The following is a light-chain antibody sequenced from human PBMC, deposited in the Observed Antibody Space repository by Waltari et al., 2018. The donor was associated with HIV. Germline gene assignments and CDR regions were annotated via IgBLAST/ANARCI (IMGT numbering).Light chain of an antibody. CDR1: SSNIGRNS. J-gene: IGLJ2*01. Sequence: QSAMTQPPSASGTPGQRVTISCFGSSSNIGRNSVNWYRQLPGTAPKLLIYDNNQWPSGVPDRFSGSKSGSSASLAISGLQSGDEADYYCVAWDDSLKAVVFGRGTRLTVL. CDR2: DNN. V-gene: IGLV1-44*01. CDR3: VAWDDSLKAVV.